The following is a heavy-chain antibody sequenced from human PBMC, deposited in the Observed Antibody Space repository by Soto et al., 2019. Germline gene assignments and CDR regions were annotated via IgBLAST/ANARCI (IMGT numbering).Heavy chain of an antibody. D-gene: IGHD3-3*01. CDR1: GGSLSGYY. CDR2: INHSGST. Sequence: SETLSLTCAVYGGSLSGYYWSWIRQPPGKGLEWIGEINHSGSTNYNPSLKSRVTISVDTSKNQFSLKLSSVTAADTAVYYCARGYDFWSGFTYYFDYWGQGTLVTVSS. V-gene: IGHV4-34*01. CDR3: ARGYDFWSGFTYYFDY. J-gene: IGHJ4*02.